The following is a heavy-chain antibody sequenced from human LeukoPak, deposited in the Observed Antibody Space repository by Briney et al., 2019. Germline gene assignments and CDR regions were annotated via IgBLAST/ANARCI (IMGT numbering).Heavy chain of an antibody. CDR1: GYTFSGYY. J-gene: IGHJ4*02. CDR3: ARGGKSELGTCDF. D-gene: IGHD7-27*01. V-gene: IGHV1-2*02. CDR2: INPDSGGA. Sequence: ASVKVSRKASGYTFSGYYLNWVRQAPGQGLEWMGWINPDSGGAIYAQKFQGRVTMTRDTSTNTAYMELRSLRSDDTAVYFCARGGKSELGTCDFWGQGTLVTVSS.